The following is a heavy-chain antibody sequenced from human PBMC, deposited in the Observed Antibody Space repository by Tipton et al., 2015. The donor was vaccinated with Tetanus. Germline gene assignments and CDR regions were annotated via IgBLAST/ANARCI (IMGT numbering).Heavy chain of an antibody. CDR3: VAGGAFDY. CDR1: GFTFSGDW. D-gene: IGHD3-10*01. CDR2: IKEDGSEK. Sequence: SLRLSCEGFGFTFSGDWMSWVRQAPGKGLEWVANIKEDGSEKYYVDFVKGRFTISRDNAKNSLYLQMRSLRAEDTAVYYCVAGGAFDYWGQGTVVAVSS. J-gene: IGHJ4*02. V-gene: IGHV3-7*01.